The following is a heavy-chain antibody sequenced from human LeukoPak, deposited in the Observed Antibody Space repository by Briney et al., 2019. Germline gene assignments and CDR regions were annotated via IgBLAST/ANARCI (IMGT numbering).Heavy chain of an antibody. CDR3: ARPKGDYYDSSGYYQRVGFDY. D-gene: IGHD3-22*01. V-gene: IGHV1-69*10. J-gene: IGHJ4*02. Sequence: SVKVSCKASGGTFSSYAISWVRQAPGQGLEWMGGIIPILGIANYAQKFQGRVTITADKSTSTAYMELSSLRSEDTAVYYCARPKGDYYDSSGYYQRVGFDYWGQGTLVTVSS. CDR1: GGTFSSYA. CDR2: IIPILGIA.